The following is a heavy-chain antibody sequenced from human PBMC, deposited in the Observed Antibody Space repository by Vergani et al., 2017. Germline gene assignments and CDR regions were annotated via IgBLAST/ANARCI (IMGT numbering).Heavy chain of an antibody. Sequence: EGQLVDSGGGLLKPGGSLRLSCAASEFTFSDAWMSWVRQAPGKGLEWVVRIISIADVGSADFAASVKGRFIVSRDASKNVLYLQMNSLTIEDTALYFCTGEKEVAFYYSDYQMDVWGKGTTVTVSS. CDR2: IISIADVGSA. J-gene: IGHJ6*03. CDR1: EFTFSDAW. V-gene: IGHV3-15*01. CDR3: TGEKEVAFYYSDYQMDV. D-gene: IGHD2-21*01.